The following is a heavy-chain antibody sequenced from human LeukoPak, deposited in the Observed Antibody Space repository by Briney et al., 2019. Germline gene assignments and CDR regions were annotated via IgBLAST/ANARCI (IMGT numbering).Heavy chain of an antibody. CDR3: ARDFSGDYYDSSGYYDFGIDY. D-gene: IGHD3-22*01. V-gene: IGHV3-21*01. CDR2: ISSSSSYI. Sequence: GGSLRLSCAASGFTFSNYSMKWVRQAPGKGLEWVSSISSSSSYIYYADSVKGRFTISRDNAKNSLYLQMNSLRAEDTAVYYCARDFSGDYYDSSGYYDFGIDYWGQGTLVTVSS. CDR1: GFTFSNYS. J-gene: IGHJ4*02.